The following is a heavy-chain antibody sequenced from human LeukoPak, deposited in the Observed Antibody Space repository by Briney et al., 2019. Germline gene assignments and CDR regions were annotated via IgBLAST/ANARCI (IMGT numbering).Heavy chain of an antibody. V-gene: IGHV3-30*02. Sequence: PGGSLRLSCAASGFTFSSYGMHWVRQAPGKGLEWVAFIRYDGSNKYYADSVKGRFTISRDNSKNTLYLQMNSLRAEDTAVYCCAKGGPTYCGGDCDAFDIWGQGTMVTVSS. CDR3: AKGGPTYCGGDCDAFDI. CDR2: IRYDGSNK. J-gene: IGHJ3*02. CDR1: GFTFSSYG. D-gene: IGHD2-21*02.